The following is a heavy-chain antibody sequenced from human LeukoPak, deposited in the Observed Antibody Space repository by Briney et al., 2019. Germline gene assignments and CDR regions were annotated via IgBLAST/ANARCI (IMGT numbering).Heavy chain of an antibody. V-gene: IGHV3-23*01. D-gene: IGHD2-2*01. CDR2: IRSSGDST. Sequence: GGSLRLSCAASGFTFSTYAMSWVRQAPGKGLEWVSAIRSSGDSTYYADSVQGRLTISRDNSKNTLYLQMNSLRAEDTAVYYCAKDLVVAAVTPGFDPWGQGTLVTVSS. CDR3: AKDLVVAAVTPGFDP. CDR1: GFTFSTYA. J-gene: IGHJ5*02.